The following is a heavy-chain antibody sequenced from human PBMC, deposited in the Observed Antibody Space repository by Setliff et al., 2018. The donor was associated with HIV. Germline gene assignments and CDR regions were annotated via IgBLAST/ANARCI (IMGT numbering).Heavy chain of an antibody. CDR1: GYSISSGYY. D-gene: IGHD3-3*01. CDR3: ARGSYLEWLMYDMAV. Sequence: PSETLSLTCAVSGYSISSGYYWGWIRQPPGKGLEWIGSIFHSAATNYNPSLKSRVTISIDTSKNQFSLKLTSVTAADTAVYYCARGSYLEWLMYDMAVWGQGTTVTVSS. J-gene: IGHJ6*02. V-gene: IGHV4-38-2*01. CDR2: IFHSAAT.